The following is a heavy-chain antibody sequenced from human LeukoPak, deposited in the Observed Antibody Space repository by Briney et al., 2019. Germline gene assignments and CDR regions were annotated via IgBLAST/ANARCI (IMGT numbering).Heavy chain of an antibody. CDR1: GFTVSSHF. J-gene: IGHJ4*02. Sequence: PGGSLRLSCAASGFTVSSHFMSWVRQAPGKGLEWVSAISGSGGSTYYADSVKGRFTISRDNSKNTLFLQMNSLRAEDTAVYYCTKCTTGNTHYPIDNWGQGTLVTVSS. CDR3: TKCTTGNTHYPIDN. CDR2: ISGSGGST. D-gene: IGHD4-17*01. V-gene: IGHV3-23*01.